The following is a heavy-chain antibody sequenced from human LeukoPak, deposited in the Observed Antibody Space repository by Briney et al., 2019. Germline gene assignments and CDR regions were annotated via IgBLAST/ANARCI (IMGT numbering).Heavy chain of an antibody. CDR3: ARRTRQTYYYDSSAYYYFDY. CDR1: GYTFTSYG. J-gene: IGHJ4*02. D-gene: IGHD3-22*01. Sequence: ASVKVSCKASGYTFTSYGISWVRQAPGQGLEWMGWINPNSGGTNYAQKFQGRVTLTRDTSISTAYMELSRLRSDDTAVYYCARRTRQTYYYDSSAYYYFDYWGQGTLVTVSS. CDR2: INPNSGGT. V-gene: IGHV1-2*02.